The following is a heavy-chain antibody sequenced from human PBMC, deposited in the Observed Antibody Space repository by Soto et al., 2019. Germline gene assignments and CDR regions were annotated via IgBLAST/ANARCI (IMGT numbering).Heavy chain of an antibody. CDR3: ARIAGYYYDSSGHYGMDV. V-gene: IGHV2-70*01. Sequence: SLPTLFTPTQTLTLTCTLAGFSLSSCWMCVRWIRQPPVKAQEWLALIDWDDDKYYSTSLKTRLTISKDTSKNQVVLTMTNMDPVDTATYYCARIAGYYYDSSGHYGMDVWGQGIRVTVSS. CDR2: IDWDDDK. J-gene: IGHJ6*02. D-gene: IGHD3-22*01. CDR1: GFSLSSCWMC.